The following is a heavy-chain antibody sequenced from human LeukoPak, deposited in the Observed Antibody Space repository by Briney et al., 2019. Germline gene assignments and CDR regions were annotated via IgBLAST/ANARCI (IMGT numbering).Heavy chain of an antibody. CDR2: ISSSGSTI. D-gene: IGHD2-21*01. V-gene: IGHV3-11*04. J-gene: IGHJ5*02. Sequence: GGSLRLSCAASGFTFSDYYMSWIRQAPGKGLEWVSYISSSGSTIYYADSVKGRFTISRDNAKNSLYLQMNSLTAEDTAMYYCVRAYHPGGWFDPWGQGTLVTVSS. CDR3: VRAYHPGGWFDP. CDR1: GFTFSDYY.